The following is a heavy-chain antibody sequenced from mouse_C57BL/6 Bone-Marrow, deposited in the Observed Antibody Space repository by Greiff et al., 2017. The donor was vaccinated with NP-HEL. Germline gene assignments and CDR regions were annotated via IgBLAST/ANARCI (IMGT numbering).Heavy chain of an antibody. CDR1: GYSITSGYY. CDR3: AREHAMDY. Sequence: EVKLQESGPGLVKPSQSLSLTCSVTGYSITSGYYWNWIRQFPGNKLEWMGYISYDGSNNYNPSLKNRISIPRDTSKNQFFLKLNSVTTEDTATYYCAREHAMDYWGQGTSVTVSS. J-gene: IGHJ4*01. V-gene: IGHV3-6*01. CDR2: ISYDGSN.